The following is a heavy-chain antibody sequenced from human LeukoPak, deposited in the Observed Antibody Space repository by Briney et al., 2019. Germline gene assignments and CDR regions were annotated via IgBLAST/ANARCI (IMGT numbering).Heavy chain of an antibody. CDR1: GFTFSSYW. CDR3: ARARISGYDPFDY. V-gene: IGHV3-7*01. J-gene: IGHJ4*02. Sequence: GSLRLSCAASGFTFSSYWMSWVRQAPGKGLEWVANIKQDGSEKYYVDSVKGRFTISRDNAKNSLYLQMNSLRAEDTAVYYCARARISGYDPFDYWGQGTLVTVSS. D-gene: IGHD5-12*01. CDR2: IKQDGSEK.